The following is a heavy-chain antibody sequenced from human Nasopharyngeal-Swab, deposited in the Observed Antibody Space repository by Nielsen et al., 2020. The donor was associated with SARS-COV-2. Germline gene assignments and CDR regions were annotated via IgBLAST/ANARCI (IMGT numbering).Heavy chain of an antibody. J-gene: IGHJ4*02. CDR1: GLTFSSHD. CDR3: ARGRYNPY. D-gene: IGHD3-9*01. V-gene: IGHV3-48*03. Sequence: GESLKISCAASGLTFSSHDMTWVRQAPGKGLEWVSYINSVSSSTDYADSVKGRFTISRDNAKNSLYLLMNSLSAEDTAVYYCARGRYNPYWGQGTLVTVSS. CDR2: INSVSSST.